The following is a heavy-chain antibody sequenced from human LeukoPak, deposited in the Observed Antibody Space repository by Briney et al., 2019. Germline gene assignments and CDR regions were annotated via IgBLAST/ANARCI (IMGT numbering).Heavy chain of an antibody. CDR2: IKEDGSEK. CDR1: RFMFSAYW. J-gene: IGHJ4*02. Sequence: GGSLRLSCAASRFMFSAYWMSWVRQAPGKGLEWVANIKEDGSEKYYVDSVKGRFTISRDNAKNLLYLQMNSLRAEDTAVYYCARDTRPVEMATIDYWGQGTLVTVSS. D-gene: IGHD5-24*01. V-gene: IGHV3-7*01. CDR3: ARDTRPVEMATIDY.